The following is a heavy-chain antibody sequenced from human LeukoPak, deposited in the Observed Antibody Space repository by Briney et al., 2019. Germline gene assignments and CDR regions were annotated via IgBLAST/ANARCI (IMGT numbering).Heavy chain of an antibody. Sequence: PSETLSLTCTVSGGSISSYYRSWIRQPPGKGLEWIWYIYYSGSTNYNASLTNRVTISVDTSKNQFSLKLSSVTAADTGVYFCARTYSSYDAFDIWGQGTMVTVSS. CDR1: GGSISSYY. D-gene: IGHD6-6*01. CDR2: IYYSGST. CDR3: ARTYSSYDAFDI. V-gene: IGHV4-59*01. J-gene: IGHJ3*02.